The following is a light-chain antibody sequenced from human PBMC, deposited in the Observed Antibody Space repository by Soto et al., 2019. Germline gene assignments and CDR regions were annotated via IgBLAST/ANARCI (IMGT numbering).Light chain of an antibody. V-gene: IGLV2-23*02. CDR1: SSDVGSHNL. J-gene: IGLJ7*01. CDR3: CSYGGSRAV. CDR2: DVS. Sequence: QSALTQPASVSGSPGQSITISCTGTSSDVGSHNLVSRYQQHPGQVPKRMRYDVSKRPLGVSPRFSASKSVNTASLTMYGLQAEDEADYYCCSYGGSRAVFGGGTQLTVL.